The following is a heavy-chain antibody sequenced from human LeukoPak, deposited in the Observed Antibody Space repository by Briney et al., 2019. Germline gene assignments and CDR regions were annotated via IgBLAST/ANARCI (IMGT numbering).Heavy chain of an antibody. V-gene: IGHV3-23*01. Sequence: PGGSLRLSCAASGFTFSSYAMSWVRQAPGKGLEWVSAISGSGGSTYYADSVKGRFTISRDNSKNTLYLQMNSLRAEDTAVYYCARGLRYFDWPSDYWGQGTLVTVSS. CDR1: GFTFSSYA. J-gene: IGHJ4*02. CDR2: ISGSGGST. D-gene: IGHD3-9*01. CDR3: ARGLRYFDWPSDY.